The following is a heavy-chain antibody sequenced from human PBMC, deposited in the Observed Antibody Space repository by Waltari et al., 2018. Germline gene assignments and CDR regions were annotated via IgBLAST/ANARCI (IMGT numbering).Heavy chain of an antibody. CDR2: ISYDGNSK. CDR1: GFTFRTYG. Sequence: QVQLVQSGGGVVQPGRSLRLSCAASGFTFRTYGMHWVRQAPGKGLEWVALISYDGNSKYYAESVKGRFTTSRDNSKNTLSLQMNSLRAVDTAVYYCAKDDGNRGNYYYGMDVWGQGTTVTVSS. D-gene: IGHD1-1*01. J-gene: IGHJ6*02. CDR3: AKDDGNRGNYYYGMDV. V-gene: IGHV3-30*18.